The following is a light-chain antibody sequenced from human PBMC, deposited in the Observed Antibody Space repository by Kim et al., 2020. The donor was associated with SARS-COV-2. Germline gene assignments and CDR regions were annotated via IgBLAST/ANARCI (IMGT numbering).Light chain of an antibody. CDR3: CSSAGGYTWV. CDR2: DVS. V-gene: IGLV2-11*03. J-gene: IGLJ3*02. Sequence: GQSVTRSYTGTSSDVGSYNHVSWYQQRPGTAPKHMIYDVSKRPSGVAERFSGSKSGNTDSLTISGLQAEDEADYYCCSSAGGYTWVFGGGTQLTVL. CDR1: SSDVGSYNH.